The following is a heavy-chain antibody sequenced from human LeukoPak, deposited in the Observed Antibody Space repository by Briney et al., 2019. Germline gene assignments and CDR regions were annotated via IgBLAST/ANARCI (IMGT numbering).Heavy chain of an antibody. Sequence: GGSLRLSCAASGFTFSSYSMNWVRQAPGKGLEWVSYISSSSSTIYYADSVKGRFTISRDNAKNSLYLQMNSLRAEDTAVYYCARRGGSGSRYYMDVWGKGTTVTVSS. V-gene: IGHV3-48*01. D-gene: IGHD3-10*01. CDR3: ARRGGSGSRYYMDV. CDR2: ISSSSSTI. J-gene: IGHJ6*03. CDR1: GFTFSSYS.